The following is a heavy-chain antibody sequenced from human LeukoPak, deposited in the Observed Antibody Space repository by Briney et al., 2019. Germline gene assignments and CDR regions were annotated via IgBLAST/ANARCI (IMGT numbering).Heavy chain of an antibody. Sequence: PSETLSHTCTVSGGSISSYYWSWIRQPAGKGLEWIGRIYTSGSTNYNPSLKSRVTMSVDTSKNQFSLKLSSVTAADTAVYYCARSFRGVRGVIGWFDPWGQGTLVTVSS. J-gene: IGHJ5*02. V-gene: IGHV4-4*07. CDR2: IYTSGST. CDR3: ARSFRGVRGVIGWFDP. D-gene: IGHD3-10*01. CDR1: GGSISSYY.